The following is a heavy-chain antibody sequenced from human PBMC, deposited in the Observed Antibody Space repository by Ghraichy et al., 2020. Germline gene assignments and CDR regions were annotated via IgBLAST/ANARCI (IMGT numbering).Heavy chain of an antibody. V-gene: IGHV4-34*01. CDR1: GGSFSGYY. J-gene: IGHJ6*03. CDR3: ARAPYCSSTSCYALAYYYYMDV. D-gene: IGHD2-2*01. CDR2: INHSGST. Sequence: LSLTCAVYGGSFSGYYWSWIRQPPGKGLEWIGEINHSGSTNYNPSLKSRVTISVDTSKNQFSLKLSSVTAADTAVYYCARAPYCSSTSCYALAYYYYMDVWGKGTTVTVSS.